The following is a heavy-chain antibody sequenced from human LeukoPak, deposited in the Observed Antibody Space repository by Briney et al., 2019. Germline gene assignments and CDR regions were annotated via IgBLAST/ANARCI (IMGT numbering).Heavy chain of an antibody. CDR2: IYSGGST. CDR3: ARERPVLRFLEWPPLDV. J-gene: IGHJ6*02. Sequence: GGSLRLSCAASGFTVSSNYMSWVRQAPGKGLEWVSVIYSGGSTYYADSVKGRFTISRDNSKNTLYLQMNSLRAEDTAVYYCARERPVLRFLEWPPLDVWGQGTTVTVSS. D-gene: IGHD3-3*01. CDR1: GFTVSSNY. V-gene: IGHV3-53*05.